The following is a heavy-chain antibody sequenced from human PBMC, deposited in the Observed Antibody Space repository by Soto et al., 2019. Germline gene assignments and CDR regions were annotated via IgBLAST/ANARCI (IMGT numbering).Heavy chain of an antibody. CDR3: ASGVDAGVDV. CDR1: GYTFTTYD. CDR2: MSPNSGAT. V-gene: IGHV1-8*01. Sequence: QVQLVQSGAEVTKPGASVKVSCRASGYTFTTYDINWVRQATGQGLEWMGWMSPNSGATGYAQKFQGSVTRTRDTSVSSAYMKLSNLRSEDTAIYYCASGVDAGVDVWGQGTTVTVSS. D-gene: IGHD1-1*01. J-gene: IGHJ6*02.